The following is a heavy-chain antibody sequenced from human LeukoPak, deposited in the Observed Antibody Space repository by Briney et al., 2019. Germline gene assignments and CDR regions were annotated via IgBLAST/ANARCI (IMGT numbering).Heavy chain of an antibody. Sequence: ASVKVSCKASGYNFNTYGISWVRQAPGQGVEWMGWISGYNGNTNYAQNFQGRVTMTRNTSISTAYMELSSLRSEDTAVYYCARGGPVAATHKYFQHWGQGTLVTVSS. CDR3: ARGGPVAATHKYFQH. D-gene: IGHD6-19*01. J-gene: IGHJ1*01. CDR2: ISGYNGNT. V-gene: IGHV1-18*01. CDR1: GYNFNTYG.